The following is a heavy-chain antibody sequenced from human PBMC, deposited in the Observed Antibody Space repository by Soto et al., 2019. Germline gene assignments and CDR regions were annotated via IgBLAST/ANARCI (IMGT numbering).Heavy chain of an antibody. CDR1: GYTFASFV. D-gene: IGHD3-22*01. V-gene: IGHV1-3*04. CDR3: AIGLLGYWTGPVDY. Sequence: QVQLVQSGAEVKKTRASVRVSCKASGYTFASFVIHWVRQAPGQRLERLGWIKTANGNTKYSQKFQGRVTINRDTSASTVYMDLRSLISEDTEVYYCAIGLLGYWTGPVDYCGQGTLVTVSS. CDR2: IKTANGNT. J-gene: IGHJ4*02.